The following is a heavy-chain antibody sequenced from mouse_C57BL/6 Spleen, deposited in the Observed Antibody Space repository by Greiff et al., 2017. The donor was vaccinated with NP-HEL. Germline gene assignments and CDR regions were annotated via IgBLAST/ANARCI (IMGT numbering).Heavy chain of an antibody. J-gene: IGHJ3*01. CDR2: ISYDGSN. Sequence: EVQRVESGPGLVKPSQSLSLTCSVTGYSITSGYYWNWIRQFPGNKLEWMGYISYDGSNNYNPSLKNRISITRDTSKNQFFLKLNSVTTEDTATYYCARAPYDYGGSWFAYWGQGTLVTVSA. CDR3: ARAPYDYGGSWFAY. D-gene: IGHD2-4*01. CDR1: GYSITSGYY. V-gene: IGHV3-6*01.